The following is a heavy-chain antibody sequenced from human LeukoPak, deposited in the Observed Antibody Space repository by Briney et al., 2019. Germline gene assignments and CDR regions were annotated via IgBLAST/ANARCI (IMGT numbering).Heavy chain of an antibody. Sequence: ASVKVSCKASGYTFTSYGISWVRQAPGQGLEWMGWISAYNGNTNYAQKFQGRVTMTTDTSTSTAYMELRSLRSDDTAVYYCARWASPLLWFGEYDWGQGTLVTVSS. CDR2: ISAYNGNT. V-gene: IGHV1-18*01. D-gene: IGHD3-10*01. CDR1: GYTFTSYG. CDR3: ARWASPLLWFGEYD. J-gene: IGHJ4*02.